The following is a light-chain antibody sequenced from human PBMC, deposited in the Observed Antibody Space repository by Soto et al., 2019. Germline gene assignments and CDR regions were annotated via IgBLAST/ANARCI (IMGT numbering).Light chain of an antibody. CDR1: NIGDKN. J-gene: IGLJ2*01. CDR3: QVWDTGSDHPV. Sequence: SYELTQPPSVSVAPGQTATITCGGTNIGDKNVHWYQQRPGQAPVLVIYYDSGRPSGISERFSGSNSANTATLTISRVEAGDEADYCCQVWDTGSDHPVFGGGTKLTVL. CDR2: YDS. V-gene: IGLV3-21*04.